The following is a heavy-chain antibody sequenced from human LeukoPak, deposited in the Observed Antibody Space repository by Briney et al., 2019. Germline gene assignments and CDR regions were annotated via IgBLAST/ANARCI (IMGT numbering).Heavy chain of an antibody. CDR1: GGSISSGSYY. J-gene: IGHJ5*02. Sequence: SSETLSLTCTVSGGSISSGSYYWSWIRQPAGKGLEWIGRIYTSGSTNYNPSLKSRVTISVDKSKNQFSLKLSSVTAADTAVYYCAGISSGWYSWGQGTLVTVSS. D-gene: IGHD6-19*01. CDR3: AGISSGWYS. CDR2: IYTSGST. V-gene: IGHV4-61*02.